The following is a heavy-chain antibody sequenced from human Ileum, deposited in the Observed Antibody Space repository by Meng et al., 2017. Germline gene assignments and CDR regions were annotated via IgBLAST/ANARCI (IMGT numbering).Heavy chain of an antibody. CDR2: ISWNSGNV. D-gene: IGHD2-15*01. J-gene: IGHJ3*02. CDR3: AKTGNGRSFADGFDM. CDR1: GFSFDDYG. Sequence: SLKISCAVSGFSFDDYGMHWVRQAPGKGLEWVSGISWNSGNVGYADSVKGRFTISRDNDENSLYLQMNSLRAEDMALYYCAKTGNGRSFADGFDMWGQGTMVTVSS. V-gene: IGHV3-9*03.